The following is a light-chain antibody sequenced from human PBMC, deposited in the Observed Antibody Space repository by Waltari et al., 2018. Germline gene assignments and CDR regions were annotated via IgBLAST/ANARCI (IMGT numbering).Light chain of an antibody. CDR2: RDS. V-gene: IGLV1-44*01. J-gene: IGLJ3*02. CDR3: APWDGRLNGWV. CDR1: ITTIGRHC. Sequence: QSVVTQPPAVSGTPGQRVTISCTGSITTIGRHCVTWYQHVPGTAPKHLIYRDSQRPSGVPDRFSGSKSSTSASLAIRVLLSEDEADYYRAPWDGRLNGWVFGGGTKLTVL.